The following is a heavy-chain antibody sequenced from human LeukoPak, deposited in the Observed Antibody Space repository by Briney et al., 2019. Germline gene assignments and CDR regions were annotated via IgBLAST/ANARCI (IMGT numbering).Heavy chain of an antibody. CDR3: ATWGQTPGGAFDI. D-gene: IGHD3-10*01. V-gene: IGHV1-24*01. CDR2: FDPEDGET. J-gene: IGHJ3*02. CDR1: GYTLTELS. Sequence: ASMKVSCKVSGYTLTELSMLWVRQAPGKGLEWMGGFDPEDGETIYAQKFQGRVTMTEDTSTDTAYMELSSLRSEDTAVYYCATWGQTPGGAFDIWGQGTMVTVSS.